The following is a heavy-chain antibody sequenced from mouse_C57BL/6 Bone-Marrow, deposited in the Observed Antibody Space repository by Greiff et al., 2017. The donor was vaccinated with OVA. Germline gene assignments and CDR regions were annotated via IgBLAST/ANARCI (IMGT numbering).Heavy chain of an antibody. CDR2: ISSGGSYT. D-gene: IGHD3-2*02. CDR1: GFTFSSYG. J-gene: IGHJ3*01. Sequence: EVKVVESGGDLVKPGGSLKLSCAASGFTFSSYGMSWVRQTPDKRLEWVATISSGGSYTYYPDSVQGRFTISRDNAKNTLYLQMSSLKSEDTAMYYCARRQLRLPVAYWGQGTLVTVSA. CDR3: ARRQLRLPVAY. V-gene: IGHV5-6*02.